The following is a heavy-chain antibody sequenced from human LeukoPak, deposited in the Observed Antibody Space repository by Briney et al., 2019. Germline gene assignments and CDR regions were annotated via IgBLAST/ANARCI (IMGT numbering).Heavy chain of an antibody. V-gene: IGHV1-69*04. CDR2: IIPILGIA. D-gene: IGHD5-18*01. CDR3: ASAVYTAMVTGWFDP. CDR1: GGTFSSYA. Sequence: ASVKVSCKASGGTFSSYAISWVRQAPGQGLEWMGRIIPILGIANYAQKLQGRVTITADKSTSTAYMELSSLRSEDTAVYYCASAVYTAMVTGWFDPWGQGTLVTVSS. J-gene: IGHJ5*02.